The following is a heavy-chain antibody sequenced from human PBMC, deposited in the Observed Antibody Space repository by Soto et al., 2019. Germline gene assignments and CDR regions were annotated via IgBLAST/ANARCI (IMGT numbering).Heavy chain of an antibody. J-gene: IGHJ6*02. CDR1: GFTFGSYA. CDR2: MSGSGGSI. CDR3: ARHPTVSAFYYYGMDV. V-gene: IGHV3-23*01. Sequence: EVQLLESGGGLVQPGGSLRLSCAASGFTFGSYAMTWVRQAPGKGLEWVSTMSGSGGSIYYADPVQGRFTISRDNSKNTLYLQMNSLRAEDTAVYFCARHPTVSAFYYYGMDVWGQGTTVTVSS. D-gene: IGHD4-4*01.